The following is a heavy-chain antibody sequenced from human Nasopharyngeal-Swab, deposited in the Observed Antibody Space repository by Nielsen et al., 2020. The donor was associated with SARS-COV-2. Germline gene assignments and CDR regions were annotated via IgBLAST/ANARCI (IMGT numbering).Heavy chain of an antibody. CDR3: ARHLSDVDSPMVPWFDP. CDR1: GDSVTSYY. J-gene: IGHJ5*02. D-gene: IGHD3-10*01. V-gene: IGHV4-38-2*01. CDR2: MYHSGHT. Sequence: SETLSLTCATSGDSVTSYYWGWIRQPPGKGLEWIGSMYHSGHTYHNLSPKSRVTISVDTSKNQVSLNLTPVTAADTAVYYCARHLSDVDSPMVPWFDPWGQGTLVTVSS.